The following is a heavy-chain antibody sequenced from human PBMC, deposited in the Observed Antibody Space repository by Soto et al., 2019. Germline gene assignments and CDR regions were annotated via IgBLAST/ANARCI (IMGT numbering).Heavy chain of an antibody. CDR3: ARGAVYVRSTRYYGIDV. D-gene: IGHD3-10*02. V-gene: IGHV1-3*01. J-gene: IGHJ6*02. CDR1: GYTFTSYA. CDR2: INAGNGNT. Sequence: ASVKVSCKASGYTFTSYAMHWVRQAPGQRLEWMGWINAGNGNTKYSQKFQGRVTITRDTSASTAYMELSSLRSEDTAVYYCARGAVYVRSTRYYGIDVWCQAPTGTV.